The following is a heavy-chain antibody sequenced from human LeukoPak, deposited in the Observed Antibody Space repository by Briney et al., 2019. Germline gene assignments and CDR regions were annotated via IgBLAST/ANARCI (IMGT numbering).Heavy chain of an antibody. CDR2: IYYSGST. V-gene: IGHV4-59*11. Sequence: PSETLSLTCTVSGGSISYHYWSWIRQPPGKGLEWIGYIYYSGSTYYNPSLKSRVTISVDTSKNQFSLKLSSVTAADTAVYYCARADITMVRGVTIHNWFDPWGQGTLATVSS. J-gene: IGHJ5*02. D-gene: IGHD3-10*01. CDR3: ARADITMVRGVTIHNWFDP. CDR1: GGSISYHY.